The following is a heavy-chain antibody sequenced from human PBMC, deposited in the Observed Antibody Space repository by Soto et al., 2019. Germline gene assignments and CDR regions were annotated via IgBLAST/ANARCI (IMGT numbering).Heavy chain of an antibody. CDR2: ISSSSSTI. D-gene: IGHD3-9*01. CDR3: ARDGSYDILTGYYIHYYYGMDV. J-gene: IGHJ6*02. V-gene: IGHV3-48*01. CDR1: GFTFSSYS. Sequence: EVPLVESGGGLVQPGGSLRLSCAASGFTFSSYSMNWVRQAPGKGLEWVSYISSSSSTIYYADSVKGRFTISRDNAKNSLYLQMNSLRAEDTAVYYCARDGSYDILTGYYIHYYYGMDVWGQGTTVTVSS.